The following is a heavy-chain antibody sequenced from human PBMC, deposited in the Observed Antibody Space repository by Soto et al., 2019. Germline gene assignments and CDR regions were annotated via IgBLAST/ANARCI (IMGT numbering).Heavy chain of an antibody. CDR3: ATERHQGYRFDS. CDR1: GSSFSNYN. D-gene: IGHD5-12*01. V-gene: IGHV1-46*01. Sequence: QVQLVQSGADVKKPGASVKVSCKASGSSFSNYNVHWVRQARGQGLEWMGIINVSGDGTVYAQEFQGRVTMTRDTSAGTVYMELRSLRSEDTAVYYCATERHQGYRFDSWGHGTLLTVSS. J-gene: IGHJ5*01. CDR2: INVSGDGT.